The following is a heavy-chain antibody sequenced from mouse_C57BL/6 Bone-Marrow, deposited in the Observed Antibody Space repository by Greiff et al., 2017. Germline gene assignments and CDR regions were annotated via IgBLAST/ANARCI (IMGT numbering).Heavy chain of an antibody. V-gene: IGHV1-81*01. CDR2: IYPRSGNT. CDR3: ARDPVSYYYGSSWFAY. Sequence: VQLQQSGAELARPGASVKLSCKASGYTFTSYGISWVKQRTGQGLEWIGEIYPRSGNTYYNEKFKGKATLTADKSSSTAYMELRSLTSEDSAVYFCARDPVSYYYGSSWFAYWGQGTLVTVSA. D-gene: IGHD1-1*01. CDR1: GYTFTSYG. J-gene: IGHJ3*01.